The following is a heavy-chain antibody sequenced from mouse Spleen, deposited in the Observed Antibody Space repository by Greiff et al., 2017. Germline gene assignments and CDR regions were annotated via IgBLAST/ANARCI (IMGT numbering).Heavy chain of an antibody. D-gene: IGHD6-1*01. CDR1: GFTFSSYA. CDR3: ARCSLYWYFDV. Sequence: EVKVEESGGGLVKPGGSLKLSCAASGFTFSSYAMSWVRQTPEKRLEWVATISNGGSYTYYPDNVKGRFTISRDNAKNNLYLQMSHLKSEDTAMYYYARCSLYWYFDVWGTGTTVTVSS. J-gene: IGHJ1*03. V-gene: IGHV5-4*03. CDR2: ISNGGSYT.